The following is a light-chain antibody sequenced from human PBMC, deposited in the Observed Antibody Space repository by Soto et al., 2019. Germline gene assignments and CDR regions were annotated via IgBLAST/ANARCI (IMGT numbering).Light chain of an antibody. Sequence: EIVLTQSPGTLSLSPGERASLSCRASQSVFSNYLAWFQQKPGQAPSLLIYGASSRATGIPDRFSGSGSGTEFTLTVDRLEPEDFAVYYCHQYGSSPQTFGRGTKVDIK. CDR1: QSVFSNY. J-gene: IGKJ1*01. CDR2: GAS. V-gene: IGKV3-20*01. CDR3: HQYGSSPQT.